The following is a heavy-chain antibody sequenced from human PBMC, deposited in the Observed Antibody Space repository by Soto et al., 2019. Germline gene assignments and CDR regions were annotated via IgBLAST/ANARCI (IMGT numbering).Heavy chain of an antibody. CDR3: TSDLVGYDAFDV. D-gene: IGHD5-12*01. Sequence: QVHLVQSGAEVKKPGTSVKVSCKTSGYTFSDYYIHWVRQAPGKGLEWMGRINCDSSGTTYAQKFQRRVTMTRNTSITTVYMDLSRLTSNDTAVYFCTSDLVGYDAFDVWGQGTLVAVSP. CDR1: GYTFSDYY. V-gene: IGHV1-2*02. CDR2: INCDSSGT. J-gene: IGHJ3*01.